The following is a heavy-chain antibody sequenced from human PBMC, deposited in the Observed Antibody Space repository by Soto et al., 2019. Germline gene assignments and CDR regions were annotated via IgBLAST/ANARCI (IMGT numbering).Heavy chain of an antibody. Sequence: PSETLSLTCTVSGGSISSYYWSWIRQPPGKGLEWIGYIYYSGSTNYNPSLKSRVTISVDTSKNQFSLKLSSVTAADTAVYYCAGHWAGDFDWVFEDLKSYDAFYFLGQGTKGPV. CDR1: GGSISSYY. D-gene: IGHD3-9*01. V-gene: IGHV4-59*08. CDR3: AGHWAGDFDWVFEDLKSYDAFYF. J-gene: IGHJ3*01. CDR2: IYYSGST.